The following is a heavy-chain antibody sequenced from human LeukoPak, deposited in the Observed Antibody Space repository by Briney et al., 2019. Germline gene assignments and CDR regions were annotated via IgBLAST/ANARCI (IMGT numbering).Heavy chain of an antibody. D-gene: IGHD4-17*01. CDR2: ISDRGGIK. J-gene: IGHJ4*02. Sequence: GGSLRLSCAASGFTFANFAMSWVRQAPGKGLEWVSDISDRGGIKNYADSVKGRFTISRDNSNNTLYLQMNSLRAEDTAVYFCAKKQTTTVTTLDYWGQRTLVTVSS. V-gene: IGHV3-23*01. CDR1: GFTFANFA. CDR3: AKKQTTTVTTLDY.